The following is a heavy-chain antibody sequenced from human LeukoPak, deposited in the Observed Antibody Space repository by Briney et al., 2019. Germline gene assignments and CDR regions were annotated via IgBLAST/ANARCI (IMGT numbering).Heavy chain of an antibody. CDR3: AKDGGSYFMDAFDI. CDR1: GYTFTSYA. Sequence: ASVKVSCKASGYTFTSYAMHWVRQAPGQRLEWMGWINAGNGNTKYSQEFQGRVTITRDTSASTAYMELSSLRSEDTAVYYCAKDGGSYFMDAFDIWGQGTMVTVSS. V-gene: IGHV1-3*03. CDR2: INAGNGNT. D-gene: IGHD1-26*01. J-gene: IGHJ3*02.